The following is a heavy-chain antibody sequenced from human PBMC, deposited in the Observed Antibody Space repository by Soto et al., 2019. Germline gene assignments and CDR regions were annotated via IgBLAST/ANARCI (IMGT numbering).Heavy chain of an antibody. Sequence: GGSLRLSCAASGFTFSSYAIHWVRQAPGKGLEWVAVISYDGSNKYYADSVKGRFTISRDNSKNTLYLHMDSLRAEDTAVYYCARDHSSSWYAPFDYWGQGTLVTVSS. V-gene: IGHV3-30-3*01. CDR2: ISYDGSNK. CDR1: GFTFSSYA. J-gene: IGHJ4*02. CDR3: ARDHSSSWYAPFDY. D-gene: IGHD6-13*01.